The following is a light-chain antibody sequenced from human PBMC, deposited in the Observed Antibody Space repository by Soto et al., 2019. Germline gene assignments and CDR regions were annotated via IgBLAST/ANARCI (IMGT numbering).Light chain of an antibody. CDR1: SSDVGTYTR. Sequence: QSALTQPPSVSGSPGQSVTISCTGTSSDVGTYTRVSWYQQPPGTAPKLMIYEVTNRPSGVPDRFSGSKSGNTASLTISGLQAEDEADYYCCMYTSSNTYVFGTGTKLTVL. CDR3: CMYTSSNTYV. V-gene: IGLV2-18*01. J-gene: IGLJ1*01. CDR2: EVT.